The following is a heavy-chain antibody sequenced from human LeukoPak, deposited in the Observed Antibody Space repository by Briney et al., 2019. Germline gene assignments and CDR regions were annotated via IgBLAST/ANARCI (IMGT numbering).Heavy chain of an antibody. Sequence: PSETLSLTCTVSGDSISRYYWSWIRQPPGKGLEWIGYIYDSGSTNYNPSLKSRVTISGDTSKNQFSLKLSSVTAADTAVYYCARYDVWSGYRFDYWGQGTLVTVSS. CDR3: ARYDVWSGYRFDY. CDR1: GDSISRYY. J-gene: IGHJ4*02. CDR2: IYDSGST. D-gene: IGHD3-3*01. V-gene: IGHV4-59*01.